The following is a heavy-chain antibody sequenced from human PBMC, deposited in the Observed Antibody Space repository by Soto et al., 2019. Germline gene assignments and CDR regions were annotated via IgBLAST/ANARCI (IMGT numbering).Heavy chain of an antibody. J-gene: IGHJ4*02. D-gene: IGHD6-6*01. CDR2: VGGSGTNT. CDR1: GFTFSSYA. V-gene: IGHV3-23*01. Sequence: EVQLLESGGGLVQPGGSLRLSCAASGFTFSSYAMSWVRQAPGKGLEWVSAVGGSGTNTYYADSVKGRFTISRDNSKNKLYLEMNSLRAEDTAVYYCAHHQRTTARQLGYFDYWGQGTLVTVSS. CDR3: AHHQRTTARQLGYFDY.